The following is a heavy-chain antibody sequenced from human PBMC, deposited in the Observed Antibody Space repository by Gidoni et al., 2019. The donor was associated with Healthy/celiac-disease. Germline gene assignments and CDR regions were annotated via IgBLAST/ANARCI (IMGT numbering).Heavy chain of an antibody. Sequence: QVQLVESGGGLVKPGGSLRLSRPASGFTFSDYYLSSIRQAPGKGLEWVSYISSSGSTRYYADSVKGRFTISRDNAKNSLYLQMNSLRAEDTAVYYCAITPLTPKYSYANPYGMDVWGQGTTVTVSS. CDR2: ISSSGSTR. D-gene: IGHD5-18*01. J-gene: IGHJ6*02. CDR3: AITPLTPKYSYANPYGMDV. V-gene: IGHV3-11*01. CDR1: GFTFSDYY.